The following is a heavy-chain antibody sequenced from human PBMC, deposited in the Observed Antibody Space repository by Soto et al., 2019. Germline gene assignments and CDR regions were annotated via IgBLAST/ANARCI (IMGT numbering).Heavy chain of an antibody. D-gene: IGHD6-19*01. CDR3: ARVGVDGNDY. CDR2: INTDGSST. Sequence: GGSLRLSCAASGFTFSSYWMHWVRQAPGKGLVWVSRINTDGSSTNYADSAKGRFTISRDNAKNTLYLQMNSLRAEDTAVYYCARVGVDGNDYWGQGTLVTVSS. J-gene: IGHJ4*02. CDR1: GFTFSSYW. V-gene: IGHV3-74*01.